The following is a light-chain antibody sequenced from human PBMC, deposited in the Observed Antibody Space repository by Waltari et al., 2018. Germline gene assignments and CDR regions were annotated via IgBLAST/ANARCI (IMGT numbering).Light chain of an antibody. Sequence: EIVLTQSPGTLSLSPGESATLSCRASRRFTSNYLAWYQQTPGQAPRLLIHGASSRATEIPDRFSGSGSGTDFTLTINRLEPEDFAVYYCQQYYSTPALTFGGGTKVEIK. CDR1: RRFTSNY. CDR3: QQYYSTPALT. V-gene: IGKV3-20*01. J-gene: IGKJ4*01. CDR2: GAS.